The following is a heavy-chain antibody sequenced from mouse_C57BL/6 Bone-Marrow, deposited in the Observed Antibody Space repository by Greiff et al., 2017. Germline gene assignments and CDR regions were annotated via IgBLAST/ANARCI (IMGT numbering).Heavy chain of an antibody. Sequence: EVQLQQSGPVLVKPGASVKMSCKASGYTFTDYYMNWVKQSHGKSLEWIGVINPYNGGTSYNQKFKGKATLTVDTSSSTAYMELNSLTSEDSAVYYCARRDTTVRSFDYWGQGTTLTVSS. D-gene: IGHD1-1*01. CDR3: ARRDTTVRSFDY. CDR1: GYTFTDYY. V-gene: IGHV1-19*01. CDR2: INPYNGGT. J-gene: IGHJ2*01.